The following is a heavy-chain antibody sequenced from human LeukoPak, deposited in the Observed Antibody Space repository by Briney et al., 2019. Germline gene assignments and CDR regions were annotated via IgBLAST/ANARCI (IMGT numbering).Heavy chain of an antibody. CDR1: GFTFSNSA. V-gene: IGHV3-23*01. J-gene: IGHJ4*02. D-gene: IGHD2-15*01. CDR2: TTGSGDST. CDR3: AREAATFDH. Sequence: TGGSLRLSCAASGFTFSNSAMTWVRQAPGKGLEWVSTTTGSGDSTYYADSVKGRFTISRDNPNNTLSLQMNSLRVDDTAVYFCAREAATFDHWGQGTLVTVSS.